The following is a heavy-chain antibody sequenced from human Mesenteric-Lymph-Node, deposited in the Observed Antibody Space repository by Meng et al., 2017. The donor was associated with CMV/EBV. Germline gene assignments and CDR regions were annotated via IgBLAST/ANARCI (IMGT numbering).Heavy chain of an antibody. Sequence: GGSLRLSCAASGFTFSSYDMHWVRQATGKGLEWVSAIGTAGDTYYPGSVKGRFTISRENAKNSLYLQMNSLRAEDTAVYYCASVGYYYGMDVWGQGTTVTVSS. V-gene: IGHV3-13*01. J-gene: IGHJ6*02. CDR1: GFTFSSYD. CDR3: ASVGYYYGMDV. CDR2: IGTAGDT. D-gene: IGHD2-2*01.